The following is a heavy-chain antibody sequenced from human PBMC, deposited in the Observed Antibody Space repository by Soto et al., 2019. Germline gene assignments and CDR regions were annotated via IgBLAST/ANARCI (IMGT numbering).Heavy chain of an antibody. Sequence: WETLSLTCAVYGGSFSGYYWTWIRQPPEKGLEWIGEINHSGSINQNPSLKSRVSISVDTSKNQFSLKLRSVTAADTAVYYRARGISVMVAFERGEPDKYCFDSCSLGTLLTVSS. CDR3: ARGISVMVAFERGEPDKYCFDS. J-gene: IGHJ4*02. CDR1: GGSFSGYY. V-gene: IGHV4-34*01. D-gene: IGHD2-21*01. CDR2: INHSGSI.